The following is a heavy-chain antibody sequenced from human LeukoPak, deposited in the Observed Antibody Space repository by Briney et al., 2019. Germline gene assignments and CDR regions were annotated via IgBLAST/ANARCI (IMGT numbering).Heavy chain of an antibody. CDR2: MNPNSGNT. J-gene: IGHJ6*02. CDR3: ARLGSLGRAVPAVYYGMDV. V-gene: IGHV1-8*01. D-gene: IGHD2-2*01. CDR1: GYTFTSYD. Sequence: ASVKVSCKASGYTFTSYDINWVRQATGQGLEWMGWMNPNSGNTGYAQKFQGRVTMTRNTSISTTYMELSSLRSEDTAVYYCARLGSLGRAVPAVYYGMDVWGQGTTVTVSS.